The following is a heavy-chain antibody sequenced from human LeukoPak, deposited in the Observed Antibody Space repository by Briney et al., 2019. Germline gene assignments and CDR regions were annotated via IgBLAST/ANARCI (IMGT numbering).Heavy chain of an antibody. Sequence: SETLSLTCTVSGGSISSYYWSWIRQPPGKGLEWIGYIYCSGSTNYNPSLKSRVTISVDTSKNQFSLKLSSVTAADTAVYYCARVRVIPRTQTYYFDYWGQGTLVTVSS. V-gene: IGHV4-59*01. CDR1: GGSISSYY. CDR2: IYCSGST. D-gene: IGHD1-14*01. CDR3: ARVRVIPRTQTYYFDY. J-gene: IGHJ4*02.